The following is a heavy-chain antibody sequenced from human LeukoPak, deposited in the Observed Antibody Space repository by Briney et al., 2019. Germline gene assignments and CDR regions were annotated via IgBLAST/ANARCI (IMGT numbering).Heavy chain of an antibody. V-gene: IGHV1-8*03. D-gene: IGHD3-10*01. CDR2: MNPNSGNT. J-gene: IGHJ5*02. CDR1: GYTFTSYD. CDR3: ARGGKFVLWFGEKDNWFDP. Sequence: ASVKVSFKASGYTFTSYDINWVRQATGQGLEWMGWMNPNSGNTGYAQKFQGRVTITRNTSISTAYMELSSLRSEDTAVYYCARGGKFVLWFGEKDNWFDPWGQGTLVTVSS.